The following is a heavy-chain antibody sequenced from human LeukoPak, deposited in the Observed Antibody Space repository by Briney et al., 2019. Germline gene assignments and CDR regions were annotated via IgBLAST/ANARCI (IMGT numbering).Heavy chain of an antibody. V-gene: IGHV4-34*01. CDR1: GGSFSGYY. D-gene: IGHD2-15*01. Sequence: SETLSLTCAVYGGSFSGYYWSWIRQPPGKGLEWIGEINHSGSTNYNPPLKSRVTISVDTSKNQFSLKLSSVTAADTAVYYCARGQDGYCSGGSCRINRKSGIDYWGQGTLVTVSS. J-gene: IGHJ4*02. CDR3: ARGQDGYCSGGSCRINRKSGIDY. CDR2: INHSGST.